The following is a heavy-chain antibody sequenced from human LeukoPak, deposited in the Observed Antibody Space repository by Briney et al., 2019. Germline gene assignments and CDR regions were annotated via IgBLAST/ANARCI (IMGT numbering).Heavy chain of an antibody. D-gene: IGHD3-22*01. CDR1: GGTFSSYA. Sequence: ASVKVSCKASGGTFSSYAISWVRQAPGQGLEWMGGIIPIFGTANYAQKFRGRVTITADESTSTAYMELSSLRSEDTAVYYCARVPNYYYDSSGYYFNWFDPWGQGTLVTVSS. V-gene: IGHV1-69*13. CDR2: IIPIFGTA. CDR3: ARVPNYYYDSSGYYFNWFDP. J-gene: IGHJ5*02.